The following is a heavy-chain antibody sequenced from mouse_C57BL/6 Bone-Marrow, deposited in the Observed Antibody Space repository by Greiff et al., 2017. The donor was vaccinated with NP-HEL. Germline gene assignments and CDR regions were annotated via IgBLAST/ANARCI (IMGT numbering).Heavy chain of an antibody. CDR3: ARRDYGSSYDAMDY. CDR2: IYPRSGNT. CDR1: GYTFTSYG. V-gene: IGHV1-81*01. J-gene: IGHJ4*01. D-gene: IGHD1-1*01. Sequence: VKLQQSGAELARPGASVKLSCKASGYTFTSYGISWVKQRTGQGLEWIGEIYPRSGNTYYNEKFKGKATLTADKSSSTAYMELRSLTSEDSAVYFCARRDYGSSYDAMDYWGQGTSVTVSS.